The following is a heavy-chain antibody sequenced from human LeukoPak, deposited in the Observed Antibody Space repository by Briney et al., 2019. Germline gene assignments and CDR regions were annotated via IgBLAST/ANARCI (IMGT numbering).Heavy chain of an antibody. CDR1: GGSFSGYY. CDR3: ARAGTVAGYCSSTSCYTGGYYYYYMDV. Sequence: SSETLSLTCAVYGGSFSGYYWSWIRQPPGKGLEWIGEINHSGSTNYNPSLKSRVTISVDTSKNQSSLKLSSVTAADTAVYYCARAGTVAGYCSSTSCYTGGYYYYYMDVWGKGTTVTVSS. CDR2: INHSGST. V-gene: IGHV4-34*01. J-gene: IGHJ6*03. D-gene: IGHD2-2*02.